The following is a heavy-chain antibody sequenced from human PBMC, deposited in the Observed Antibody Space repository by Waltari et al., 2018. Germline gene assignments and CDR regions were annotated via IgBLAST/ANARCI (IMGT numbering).Heavy chain of an antibody. D-gene: IGHD3-9*01. CDR2: NNLGDIT. V-gene: IGHV4-34*02. CDR1: GVSPTDYY. J-gene: IGHJ1*01. CDR3: VTGPRDKWVGRYSGEFFHH. Sequence: QVQLQQWGAGLVRSSETLSLTCDVSGVSPTDYYWPWIRQSPGTGLEWIGENNLGDITYYNPSLENRVTILLDKSKNQFSLRLDTVTAADTAVYYCVTGPRDKWVGRYSGEFFHHWGPGTLVTVSS.